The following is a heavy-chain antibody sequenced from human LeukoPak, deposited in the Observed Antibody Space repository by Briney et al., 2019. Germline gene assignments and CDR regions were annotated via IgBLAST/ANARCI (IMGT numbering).Heavy chain of an antibody. D-gene: IGHD3-9*01. Sequence: GGSLRLSCAASGFTFSSYGMHWVRQAPGKGLEWVAVISYDGSNKYYADPVKGRFTISRDNSKTTLYLQMNSLRAEDTAVYWCVKTMTGYFSDGFDIWGQGTMVTVSS. J-gene: IGHJ3*02. CDR2: ISYDGSNK. CDR3: VKTMTGYFSDGFDI. V-gene: IGHV3-30*18. CDR1: GFTFSSYG.